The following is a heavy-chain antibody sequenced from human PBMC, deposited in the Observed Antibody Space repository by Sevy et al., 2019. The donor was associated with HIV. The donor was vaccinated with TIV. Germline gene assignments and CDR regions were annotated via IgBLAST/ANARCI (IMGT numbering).Heavy chain of an antibody. Sequence: ASVKVSCKASGYMFIAYFIHWVRQAPGQGLEWMGRINPNSGDTNYAQKFQGRVTMTRDTSINTAYMELSRLRSDDTAVYSCARVLYYVSSAYYFDYWGQGTLVTVSS. CDR1: GYMFIAYF. V-gene: IGHV1-2*06. D-gene: IGHD3-22*01. CDR3: ARVLYYVSSAYYFDY. J-gene: IGHJ4*02. CDR2: INPNSGDT.